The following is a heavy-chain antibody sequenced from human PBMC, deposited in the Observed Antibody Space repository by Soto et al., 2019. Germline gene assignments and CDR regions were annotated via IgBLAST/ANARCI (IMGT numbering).Heavy chain of an antibody. J-gene: IGHJ4*02. CDR3: VCAREGPVRRDGYNYGY. Sequence: QVQLVQSGAEVKKPGSSVKVSCKASGGTFSSYAISWVRQAPGQGLEWMGGIIPIFGTANYAQKFQGRVTITADESTSTAYMELSSLRSEDTAVYDRVCAREGPVRRDGYNYGYWGQGTLVTVSS. D-gene: IGHD5-12*01. CDR2: IIPIFGTA. CDR1: GGTFSSYA. V-gene: IGHV1-69*12.